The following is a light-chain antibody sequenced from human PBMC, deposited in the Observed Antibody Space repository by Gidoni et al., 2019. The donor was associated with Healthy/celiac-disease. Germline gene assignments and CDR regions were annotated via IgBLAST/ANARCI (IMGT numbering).Light chain of an antibody. CDR2: GSS. V-gene: IGKV3-15*01. CDR1: QRVSSN. J-gene: IGKJ1*01. Sequence: EIVMTQSPATLSVSPGERATLPCRASQRVSSNLAWYQQKPGQAPRLLIYGSSTRATGIPARFRGSGSGTEFTLTISSLQSEDFAVYYCQQYNNWPETFGQGTKVEIK. CDR3: QQYNNWPET.